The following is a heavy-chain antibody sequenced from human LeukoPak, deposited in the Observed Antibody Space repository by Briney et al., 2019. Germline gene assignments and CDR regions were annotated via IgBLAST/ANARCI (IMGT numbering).Heavy chain of an antibody. CDR2: IYSGGST. Sequence: PGGSLRLSCAASGFTVSSNYRSWVRQAPGKGLEWVSVIYSGGSTYYADSVKGRLTISRENSKSTLELQMNNLRVEDTAEYFCGRDPNGDYVGAFEFWGQGTKVAVSS. V-gene: IGHV3-53*01. CDR1: GFTVSSNY. CDR3: GRDPNGDYVGAFEF. J-gene: IGHJ3*01. D-gene: IGHD3-16*01.